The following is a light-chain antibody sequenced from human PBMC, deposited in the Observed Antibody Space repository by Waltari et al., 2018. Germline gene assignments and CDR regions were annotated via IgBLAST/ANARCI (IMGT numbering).Light chain of an antibody. J-gene: IGLJ3*02. CDR3: STWDYSLSAWV. Sequence: QSALTQEASVSGTVGQKVTLSCTGNSNNIGSYAVDWYQQLSHVAPKIVMFGSSLPSGIPDRFSGSKSGTTASLTISVLQPEDEADYYCSTWDYSLSAWVFGGGTKLTVL. V-gene: IGLV1-36*01. CDR1: SNNIGSYA. CDR2: GS.